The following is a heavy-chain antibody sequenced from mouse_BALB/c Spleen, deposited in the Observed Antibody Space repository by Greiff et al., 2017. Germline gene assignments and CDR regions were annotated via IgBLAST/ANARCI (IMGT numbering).Heavy chain of an antibody. V-gene: IGHV3-6*02. D-gene: IGHD2-14*01. J-gene: IGHJ4*01. Sequence: ESGPGLVKPSQSLSLTCSVTGYSITSGYYWNWIRQFPGNKLEWMGYISYDGSNNYNPSLKNRISITRDTSKNQFFLKLNSVTTEDTATYYCARSYYRYDDAMDYWGQGTSVTVSS. CDR3: ARSYYRYDDAMDY. CDR2: ISYDGSN. CDR1: GYSITSGYY.